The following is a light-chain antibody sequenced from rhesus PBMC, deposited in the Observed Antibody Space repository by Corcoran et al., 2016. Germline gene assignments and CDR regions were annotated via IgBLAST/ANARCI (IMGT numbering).Light chain of an antibody. CDR1: SSDVGGYNY. Sequence: QSAPTQPPSVSGSPGQSVTISCTGTSSDVGGYNYVSWYQQHPGKAPKLMIYDVSKRPSGVSDRFSGSKSGNTASLTISGLQAEDEADYYCCSYTTSSTYMFGVGTRLTVL. CDR2: DVS. V-gene: IGLV2S7*01. CDR3: CSYTTSSTYM. J-gene: IGLJ1*01.